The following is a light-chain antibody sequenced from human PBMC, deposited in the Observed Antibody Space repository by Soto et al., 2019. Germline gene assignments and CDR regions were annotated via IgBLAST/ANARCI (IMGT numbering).Light chain of an antibody. CDR3: QHYGSSPPIT. V-gene: IGKV3-20*01. J-gene: IGKJ5*01. CDR2: GAS. Sequence: ESVLIPSPAAPFFSTRGKATLSPRTNQSVSSNYLAWYQQRPGQAPRLLIYGASRRATGIPVRFSGSGSGTDFTLTISRLEPEDFAVYYCQHYGSSPPITFGQGTRLEIK. CDR1: QSVSSNY.